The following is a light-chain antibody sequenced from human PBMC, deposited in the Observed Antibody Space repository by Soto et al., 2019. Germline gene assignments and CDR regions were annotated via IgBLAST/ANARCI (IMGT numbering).Light chain of an antibody. CDR2: GAS. V-gene: IGKV3-20*01. CDR3: QQYGSSPVT. CDR1: QSVSSSY. J-gene: IGKJ1*01. Sequence: EIVLTQSPGTLSLSPGERATLSCRASQSVSSSYLAWYQQKPGQAPRLLIYGASSRATGIPDRFSGSGSGTDCTLTISRLVPEEFAVYYCQQYGSSPVTFGPGTKVDI.